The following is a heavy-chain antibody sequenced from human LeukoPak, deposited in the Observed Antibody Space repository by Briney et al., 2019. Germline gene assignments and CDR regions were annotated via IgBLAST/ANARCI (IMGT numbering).Heavy chain of an antibody. CDR1: GFTVSSNY. D-gene: IGHD6-19*01. V-gene: IGHV3-66*01. CDR2: IYSGGST. J-gene: IGHJ4*02. Sequence: GGSLRLSCAASGFTVSSNYMSWVRRAPGKGLEWVSVIYSGGSTYYADSVKGRFTISRDNSKNTLYLQMNSLRAEDTAVYYCGRWLYSSGWAIDYWGQGTLVTVSS. CDR3: GRWLYSSGWAIDY.